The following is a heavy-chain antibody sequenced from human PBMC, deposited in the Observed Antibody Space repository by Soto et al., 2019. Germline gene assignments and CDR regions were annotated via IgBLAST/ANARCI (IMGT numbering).Heavy chain of an antibody. Sequence: PGGSLRLSCAASGFNFSSYGIHWVRQAPGKGLEWVAVIWYDGSNKYYADSVKGRFTISRDNSKNTLYLQMNSLRAEDTAVYYCARDPFGVENYYYYGMDVWGQGTTVTVSS. CDR2: IWYDGSNK. CDR1: GFNFSSYG. V-gene: IGHV3-33*01. J-gene: IGHJ6*02. D-gene: IGHD3-3*01. CDR3: ARDPFGVENYYYYGMDV.